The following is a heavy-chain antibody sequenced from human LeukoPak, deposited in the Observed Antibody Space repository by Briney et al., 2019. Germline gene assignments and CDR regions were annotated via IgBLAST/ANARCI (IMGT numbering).Heavy chain of an antibody. D-gene: IGHD1-26*01. V-gene: IGHV4-38-2*01. J-gene: IGHJ4*02. CDR2: IYHSGST. CDR3: ARVGKGSYFPFDY. Sequence: ASETLSLTCAVSGYSISSGYYWGWIRQPPGKGLEWIGSIYHSGSTYYNPSLKSRVTISVDTSKNQFSLKLSSVTAPDTAVYYCARVGKGSYFPFDYWGQGTLVTVSS. CDR1: GYSISSGYY.